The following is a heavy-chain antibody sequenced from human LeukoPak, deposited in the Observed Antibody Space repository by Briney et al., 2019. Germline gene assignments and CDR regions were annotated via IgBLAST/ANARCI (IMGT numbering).Heavy chain of an antibody. CDR2: INWNGGST. Sequence: GGSLRLSCAASGFTFDDYGMSWVRQAPGKGLEWVSGINWNGGSTGYADSVKGRFTISRDNAKNSLYLQMNSLRAEDTALYYCARDYQDYYGSGSYLFGAFGIWGQGTMVTVSS. V-gene: IGHV3-20*04. D-gene: IGHD3-10*01. CDR1: GFTFDDYG. J-gene: IGHJ3*02. CDR3: ARDYQDYYGSGSYLFGAFGI.